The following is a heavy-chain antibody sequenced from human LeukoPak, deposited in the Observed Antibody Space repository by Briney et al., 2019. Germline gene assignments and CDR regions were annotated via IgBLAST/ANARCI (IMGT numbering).Heavy chain of an antibody. CDR1: GYIFPTYW. D-gene: IGHD2-2*03. J-gene: IGHJ4*02. CDR3: ARPPSRGYSSSFEY. V-gene: IGHV5-51*01. CDR2: IYPDESNI. Sequence: GESLKISCKGSGYIFPTYWIAWMRQVPGEGLEWVGIIYPDESNIRYSPSFQGQVTISADKSISTAYLQWSSLKASDTAMYYCARPPSRGYSSSFEYWGQGTLVTVSS.